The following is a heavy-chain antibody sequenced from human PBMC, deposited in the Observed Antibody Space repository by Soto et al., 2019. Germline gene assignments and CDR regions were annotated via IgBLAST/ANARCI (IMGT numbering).Heavy chain of an antibody. V-gene: IGHV3-48*01. D-gene: IGHD7-27*01. CDR1: GFILSDCA. CDR3: ARDLRWGSNWYYYMDV. J-gene: IGHJ6*03. Sequence: EVQLVESGGGLVQPGGSLRLSCATSGFILSDCAMNWVRQAPGKGLEWVSYISSSSSVIDYAASVKGRFTVSRDNARNSLYLQMNSLRAEDTAVYYCARDLRWGSNWYYYMDVWGKGTTVTVSS. CDR2: ISSSSSVI.